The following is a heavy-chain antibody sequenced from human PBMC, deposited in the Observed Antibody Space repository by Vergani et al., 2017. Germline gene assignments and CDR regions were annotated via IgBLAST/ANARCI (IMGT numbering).Heavy chain of an antibody. CDR1: GFTFSSYA. CDR3: AKLADDYGSGSYRNWFDP. D-gene: IGHD3-10*01. CDR2: ISGSGGST. Sequence: EVQLLESGGGLVQPGGSLRLSCAASGFTFSSYAMSWVRQAPGKGLEWVSAISGSGGSTYYADSVKGRFTISRDNSKNTLYLQMNSLRAEDTAVYYCAKLADDYGSGSYRNWFDPWGQGTLVTVAS. J-gene: IGHJ5*02. V-gene: IGHV3-23*01.